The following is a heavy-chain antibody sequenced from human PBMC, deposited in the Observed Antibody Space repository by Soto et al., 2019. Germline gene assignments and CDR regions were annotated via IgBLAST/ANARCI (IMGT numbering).Heavy chain of an antibody. Sequence: QVQLVESGGGVVQPGRSLRLSCAASGFTFSSYGMHWVRQAPGKGLEWVAVIWYDGSNKYYADSVKGRFTISRDNSKNTLYLQMNSLRVEDTAVYYCARDRYSSSWYFDYWGQGTLVTVSS. V-gene: IGHV3-33*01. CDR3: ARDRYSSSWYFDY. J-gene: IGHJ4*02. D-gene: IGHD6-13*01. CDR2: IWYDGSNK. CDR1: GFTFSSYG.